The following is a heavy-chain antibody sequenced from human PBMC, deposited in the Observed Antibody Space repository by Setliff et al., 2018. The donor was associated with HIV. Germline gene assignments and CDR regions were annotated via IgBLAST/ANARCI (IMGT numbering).Heavy chain of an antibody. Sequence: ASVKVSCKASGYTFTSYYMNWVRQAPGQGLEWMGGINPSGGRTNYAQKFQGTVTMTSDTSTSKAYMEVSSLRSEDTSVYYCASCGRETTLYGLSGVHDFDYWGQGTLVTVSS. D-gene: IGHD4-17*01. CDR3: ASCGRETTLYGLSGVHDFDY. CDR2: INPSGGRT. J-gene: IGHJ4*02. CDR1: GYTFTSYY. V-gene: IGHV1-46*01.